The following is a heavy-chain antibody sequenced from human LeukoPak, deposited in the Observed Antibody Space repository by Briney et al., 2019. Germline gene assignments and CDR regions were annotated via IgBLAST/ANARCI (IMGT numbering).Heavy chain of an antibody. CDR1: GGPINSGGYY. V-gene: IGHV4-31*03. D-gene: IGHD5-18*01. CDR2: IYYSGST. CDR3: ARGAYSYGPPYYNYYGMDV. Sequence: SQTLSLTFSVSGGPINSGGYYWGWIRQHRGNGLEWIGYIYYSGSTYYNPYLKSRVTITVDTSKNQFSLKLSSVTAADTAVYYCARGAYSYGPPYYNYYGMDVWGQGTTVTVSS. J-gene: IGHJ6*02.